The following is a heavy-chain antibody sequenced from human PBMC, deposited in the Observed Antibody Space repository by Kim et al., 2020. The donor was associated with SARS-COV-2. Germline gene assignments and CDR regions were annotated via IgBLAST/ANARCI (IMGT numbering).Heavy chain of an antibody. V-gene: IGHV4-39*02. J-gene: IGHJ4*02. CDR3: ARESPLIAAAAMREYYFDY. Sequence: SETLSLTCTVSGGSINSSSYNWGWIRQPPGKGLEWIGSIYYSGSTYYNPSLKSRVTISVDTSKNQFSLKLSSVTAADTAVYYCARESPLIAAAAMREYYFDYWGQGTLVTVSS. D-gene: IGHD6-13*01. CDR1: GGSINSSSYN. CDR2: IYYSGST.